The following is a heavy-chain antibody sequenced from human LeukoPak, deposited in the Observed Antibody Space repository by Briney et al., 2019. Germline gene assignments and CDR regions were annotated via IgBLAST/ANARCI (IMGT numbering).Heavy chain of an antibody. V-gene: IGHV3-74*01. CDR3: ARDLLTYYYDSSGHPEGGY. D-gene: IGHD3-22*01. J-gene: IGHJ4*02. CDR1: GFTFNNYW. CDR2: INIDGSST. Sequence: GGSLRLSCAASGFTFNNYWMHWVRHAPGKGLVWVSRINIDGSSTSYADSVKGRFTISRDNAKNTLYLQMNSLRAEDTAVYYCARDLLTYYYDSSGHPEGGYWGQGTLVTVSS.